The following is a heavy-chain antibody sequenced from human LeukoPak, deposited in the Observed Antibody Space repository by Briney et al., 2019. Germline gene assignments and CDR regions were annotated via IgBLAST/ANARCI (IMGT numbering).Heavy chain of an antibody. D-gene: IGHD6-13*01. J-gene: IGHJ5*02. V-gene: IGHV4-61*02. Sequence: SETLSLTCTVSGGSITSGSYYWSWIRQPAGKGLEWIGRIYSSGSTNYNPSLKSRVTISVDMSKSQFSLKLSSVAAADTAVYYGARGDWQYSNNWSNWFDPWGQGTLVTVSS. CDR3: ARGDWQYSNNWSNWFDP. CDR1: GGSITSGSYY. CDR2: IYSSGST.